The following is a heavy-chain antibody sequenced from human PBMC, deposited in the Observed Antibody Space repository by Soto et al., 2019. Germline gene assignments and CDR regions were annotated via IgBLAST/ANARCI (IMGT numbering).Heavy chain of an antibody. J-gene: IGHJ4*02. V-gene: IGHV3-53*01. CDR3: VKEFRGAFDY. CDR2: IFSGGNA. Sequence: GGSLRLSCAVSGVTVNSNFMSWVRQAPGKGLEWVSVIFSGGNADYADSVKGRFIMSRDISKNTLYLQMNSLRAEDTAVYFCVKEFRGAFDYWGQGTLVTVSS. D-gene: IGHD3-10*01. CDR1: GVTVNSNF.